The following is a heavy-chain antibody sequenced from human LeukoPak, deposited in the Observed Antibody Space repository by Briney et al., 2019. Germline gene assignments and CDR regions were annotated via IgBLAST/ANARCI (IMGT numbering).Heavy chain of an antibody. CDR1: GFSLSNYW. CDR2: IYIDGSRT. CDR3: TRSGRGGAFDI. D-gene: IGHD1-26*01. Sequence: GGSLRLSCAGSGFSLSNYWMHWVRQGPGEGLAWVSRIYIDGSRTTYADSVKGRFTISGDNAKNTLYLQMNSLRADDTAVYYCTRSGRGGAFDIWGQGTMVIVSS. J-gene: IGHJ3*02. V-gene: IGHV3-74*03.